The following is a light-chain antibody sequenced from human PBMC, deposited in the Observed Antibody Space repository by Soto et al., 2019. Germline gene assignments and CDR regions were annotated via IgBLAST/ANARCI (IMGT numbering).Light chain of an antibody. V-gene: IGKV3-11*01. CDR1: QSVSSY. CDR2: DAS. Sequence: EIVLTQSPATLSLSPGERATLSCRASQSVSSYLAWYQQKPGQAPRLLIYDASNRATGIPARFSGSGSGTVFTLTISRLDPEYFAVYYCQQRSNCPYTFGQGTKLEIK. CDR3: QQRSNCPYT. J-gene: IGKJ2*01.